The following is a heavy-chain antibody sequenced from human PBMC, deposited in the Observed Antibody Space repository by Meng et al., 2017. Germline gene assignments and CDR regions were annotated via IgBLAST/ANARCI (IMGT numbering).Heavy chain of an antibody. V-gene: IGHV3-21*01. Sequence: EVQLVESGGGLVKPGGSLRLSCAASGFTFSGYSMNWVRQAPGKGLEWVSSISSSSSYIYYADSVKGRFTISRDNAKNSLYLQMNSLRAEDTAVYYCATHTAMVIYYFDYWGQGTLVTVSS. J-gene: IGHJ4*02. CDR3: ATHTAMVIYYFDY. CDR1: GFTFSGYS. CDR2: ISSSSSYI. D-gene: IGHD5-18*01.